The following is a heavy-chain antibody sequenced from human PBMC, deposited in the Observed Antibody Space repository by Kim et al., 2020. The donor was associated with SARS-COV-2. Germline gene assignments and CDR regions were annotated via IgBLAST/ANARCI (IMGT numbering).Heavy chain of an antibody. J-gene: IGHJ3*02. CDR1: GFTFSSYS. CDR3: ARPRGWFGEAGAFDI. V-gene: IGHV3-21*01. Sequence: GGSLRLSCAASGFTFSSYSMNWVRQAPGKGLEWVASISSSSSYIYYADSVKGRFTISRDNAKNSLYLQMNSLRAEDTAVYYCARPRGWFGEAGAFDIWGQGTMGTVSS. D-gene: IGHD3-10*01. CDR2: ISSSSSYI.